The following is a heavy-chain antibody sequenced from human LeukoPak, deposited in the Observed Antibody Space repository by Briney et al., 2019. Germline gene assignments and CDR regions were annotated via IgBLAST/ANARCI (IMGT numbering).Heavy chain of an antibody. CDR1: GYIFTSYA. V-gene: IGHV1-3*01. CDR3: ARERGGSYSPLKAFDI. D-gene: IGHD1-26*01. CDR2: INAGNGNT. Sequence: GASVKVSCKASGYIFTSYAMHWVRQAPGQRLEWMGGINAGNGNTKYSQKFQGRVTITTDESTSTAYMELSSLRSEDTAVYYCARERGGSYSPLKAFDIWGQGTMVTVSS. J-gene: IGHJ3*02.